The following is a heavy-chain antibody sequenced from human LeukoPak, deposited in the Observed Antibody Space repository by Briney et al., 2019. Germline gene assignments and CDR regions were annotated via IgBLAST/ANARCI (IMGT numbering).Heavy chain of an antibody. CDR1: GFTFSSYW. CDR3: ARGPQNGESYYLD. V-gene: IGHV3-74*01. CDR2: IISVESRI. J-gene: IGHJ4*02. D-gene: IGHD1-26*01. Sequence: GGSLRLSCAASGFTFSSYWMHWVRQAPGKGLVWVSRIISVESRINYADSVKGRFTISRDNAQNTLYLQMSSLRAEDTALYFCARGPQNGESYYLDWGQGTLVTVSS.